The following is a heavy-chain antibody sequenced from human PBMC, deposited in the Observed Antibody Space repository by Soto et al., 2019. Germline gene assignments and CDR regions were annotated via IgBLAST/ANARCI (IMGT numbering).Heavy chain of an antibody. V-gene: IGHV3-30*18. Sequence: QVQLVESGGGVVQPGESLKVACAASGFTVATTGMHWVRQAPGKGLEWVAMISHSGTSKVYIDSVQGRLTISRDNAKNNLYLQMSRLRPEDTAIYYCAKDWGSRGWFNWFNPWGQGVLVTVSS. CDR2: ISHSGTSK. D-gene: IGHD6-19*01. CDR3: AKDWGSRGWFNWFNP. CDR1: GFTVATTG. J-gene: IGHJ5*02.